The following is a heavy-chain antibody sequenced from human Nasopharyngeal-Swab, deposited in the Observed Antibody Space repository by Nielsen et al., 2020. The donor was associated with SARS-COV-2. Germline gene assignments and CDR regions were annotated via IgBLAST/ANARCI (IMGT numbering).Heavy chain of an antibody. CDR2: INHSGST. J-gene: IGHJ5*02. D-gene: IGHD2-21*02. CDR1: GGSFSGYY. CDR3: ARGVTAIRRGDNWFDP. Sequence: SETLSLTCAVYGGSFSGYYWSWIRQPPGKGLEWIGEINHSGSTNYNPSLKSRVTISVDTSKNQFSLKLSSVTAADTAVYYCARGVTAIRRGDNWFDPWGQGTLVTVSS. V-gene: IGHV4-34*01.